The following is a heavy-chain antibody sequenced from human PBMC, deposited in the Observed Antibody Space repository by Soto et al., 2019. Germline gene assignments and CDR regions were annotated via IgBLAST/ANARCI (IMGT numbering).Heavy chain of an antibody. V-gene: IGHV2-5*02. CDR2: IYWDDDK. CDR1: GFSLNTPEVG. CDR3: AHRAAVGFAELLSRPFDY. Sequence: QITLKESGPALVKPTQTLTLTCTFSGFSLNTPEVGVGWIRQTPGKALEWLALIYWDDDKYYNPSLKSRLTITKDTSKTLVVLTMTNMDPVDTATYYCAHRAAVGFAELLSRPFDYWGQGALVTVSS. D-gene: IGHD3-10*01. J-gene: IGHJ4*02.